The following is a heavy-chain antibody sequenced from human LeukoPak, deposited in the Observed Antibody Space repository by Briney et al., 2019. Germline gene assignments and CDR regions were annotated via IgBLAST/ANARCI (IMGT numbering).Heavy chain of an antibody. V-gene: IGHV4-34*01. CDR2: INHSGST. Sequence: SETLSLTCAVYGGSFSGYDWSWIRQPPGKGLEWIGEINHSGSTNYNPSLKSRVTISVDTSKNQFSLKLSSVTAADTAVYYCARAFGDYAGFSDYWGQGTLATVSS. CDR1: GGSFSGYD. D-gene: IGHD4-17*01. CDR3: ARAFGDYAGFSDY. J-gene: IGHJ4*02.